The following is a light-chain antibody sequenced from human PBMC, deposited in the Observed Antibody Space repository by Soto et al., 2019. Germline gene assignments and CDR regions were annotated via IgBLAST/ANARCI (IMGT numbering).Light chain of an antibody. CDR2: AAS. CDR1: QSISSY. CDR3: QQSYSTPLYT. V-gene: IGKV1-39*01. J-gene: IGKJ2*01. Sequence: DIQMTQSPSSLSASVGDRVTITCRASQSISSYLNWYQQKPGKAPKLLIYAASSLQSGVPSRFSGSGSGTDFTLTISSLQPEDFATYYCQQSYSTPLYTGGQGTKLQIK.